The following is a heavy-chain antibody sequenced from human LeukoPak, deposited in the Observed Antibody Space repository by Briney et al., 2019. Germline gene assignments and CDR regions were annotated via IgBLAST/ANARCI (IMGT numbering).Heavy chain of an antibody. V-gene: IGHV1-2*06. D-gene: IGHD1-26*01. CDR1: GYTFTGYY. CDR3: AREPTYSGSYYYYYMDV. J-gene: IGHJ6*03. CDR2: INPNSGGT. Sequence: ASVKVSCKASGYTFTGYYMHWVRQAPGQGLEWMGRINPNSGGTNYAQKFQGRVTMTRDTSLSTAYMELSRLRSDDTAVYYCAREPTYSGSYYYYYMDVWGKGTTVTVSS.